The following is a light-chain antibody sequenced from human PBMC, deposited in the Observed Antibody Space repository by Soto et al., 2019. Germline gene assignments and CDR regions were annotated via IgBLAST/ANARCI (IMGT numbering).Light chain of an antibody. V-gene: IGLV4-60*03. CDR2: LEGSGSY. Sequence: QPVLTQSSSASASLGSSVKLTCTLNSGHSTYIIAWHQQQPGKAPRYLMKLEGSGSYNKGSGVPDRFSGSSSGADRYLTISNLQSEDEAAYYCETWDSDTRVFGGGTKVTVL. CDR3: ETWDSDTRV. J-gene: IGLJ2*01. CDR1: SGHSTYI.